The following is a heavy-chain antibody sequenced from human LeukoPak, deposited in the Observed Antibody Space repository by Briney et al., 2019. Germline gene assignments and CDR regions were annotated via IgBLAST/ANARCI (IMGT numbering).Heavy chain of an antibody. D-gene: IGHD6-13*01. CDR3: AKVAAASYFDY. CDR2: IYSGGST. V-gene: IGHV3-23*03. CDR1: GFTFDDYA. J-gene: IGHJ4*02. Sequence: GGSLRLSCAASGFTFDDYAMHWVRQAPGKGLEWVSGIYSGGSTYYADSVQGRFTISRDNSKNTLYLQMNSLRAEDTAVYYCAKVAAASYFDYWGQGTLVTVSS.